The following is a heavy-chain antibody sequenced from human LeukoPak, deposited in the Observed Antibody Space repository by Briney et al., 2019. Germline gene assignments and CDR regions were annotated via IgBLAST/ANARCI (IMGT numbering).Heavy chain of an antibody. CDR3: VSGSSMGY. CDR2: IKQDGSEK. V-gene: IGHV3-7*01. Sequence: GGSLRLSCAASGFTFSSYWRSWLRQAPGKGLEWVANIKQDGSEKYYVDSAKGRLTSSRDNAKNSLYLQMNSLRAEDTAVYYCVSGSSMGYWGQGTLVTVSS. D-gene: IGHD1-26*01. J-gene: IGHJ4*02. CDR1: GFTFSSYW.